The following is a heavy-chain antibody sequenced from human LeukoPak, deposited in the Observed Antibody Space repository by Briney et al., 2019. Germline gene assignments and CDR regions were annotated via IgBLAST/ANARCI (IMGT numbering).Heavy chain of an antibody. D-gene: IGHD1-26*01. CDR2: IYPGDSDT. J-gene: IGHJ3*02. V-gene: IGHV5-51*01. Sequence: GESLKISCKGSGYSFTNYWIGWVRQMPGKGLEWMGIIYPGDSDTRYSPSFQGQVTIPADKSISTAYLQWSSLKASDTAMYYCARQGGIMGATSAFDIWGQGTMVTVSS. CDR3: ARQGGIMGATSAFDI. CDR1: GYSFTNYW.